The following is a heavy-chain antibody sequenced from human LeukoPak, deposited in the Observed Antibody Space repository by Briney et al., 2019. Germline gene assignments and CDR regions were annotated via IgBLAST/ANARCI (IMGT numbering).Heavy chain of an antibody. CDR1: GYTLTELS. Sequence: ASVKVSCKVSGYTLTELSMHWVRQAPGKGLEWMGGFDPEDGETIYAQKFQGRVTMTEDTSTDTAYMELSSLRSEDTAVYYRATVGVLWFGEGYFDYWGQGTLVTVSS. D-gene: IGHD3-10*01. CDR2: FDPEDGET. CDR3: ATVGVLWFGEGYFDY. J-gene: IGHJ4*02. V-gene: IGHV1-24*01.